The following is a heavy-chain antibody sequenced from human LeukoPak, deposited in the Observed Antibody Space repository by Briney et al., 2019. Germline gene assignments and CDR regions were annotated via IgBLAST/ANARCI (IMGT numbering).Heavy chain of an antibody. CDR2: VYDNGNT. CDR3: VRDSGSSTWNLPLIWFDR. V-gene: IGHV4-39*07. CDR1: GGSISNSNYN. J-gene: IGHJ5*02. D-gene: IGHD6-13*01. Sequence: SETLSLTCTVSGGSISNSNYNWGWIRQPPGKGLEWIGTVYDNGNTYDNPSLESRVTVSVDTSKNQFSLKLTSVTAADTAVYYCVRDSGSSTWNLPLIWFDRWGQGTLVTVSS.